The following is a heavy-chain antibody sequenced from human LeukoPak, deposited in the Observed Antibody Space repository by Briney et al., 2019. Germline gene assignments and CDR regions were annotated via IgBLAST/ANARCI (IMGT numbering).Heavy chain of an antibody. CDR1: GGSISSYY. CDR2: IYTSGST. Sequence: PSQTLSLTCTVSGGSISSYYWSWIRQPAGKGLEWIGRIYTSGSTNYNPSLKSRVTMSVDTSKNQFSLKLSSVTAADTAVYYCARGPYNWNQNWFDPWGQGTLVTVSS. D-gene: IGHD1-20*01. V-gene: IGHV4-4*07. J-gene: IGHJ5*02. CDR3: ARGPYNWNQNWFDP.